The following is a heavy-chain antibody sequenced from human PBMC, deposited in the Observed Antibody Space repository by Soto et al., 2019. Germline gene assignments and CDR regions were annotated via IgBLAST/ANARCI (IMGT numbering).Heavy chain of an antibody. CDR1: GFIFSDYA. D-gene: IGHD6-13*01. J-gene: IGHJ1*01. V-gene: IGHV3-30*09. Sequence: GGSLRLSCAASGFIFSDYAMHWVRQAPGKGLEWVAVISYGGDNKYYADSVRGRFAISRDNLKNTLDLQMNSLNPEDTAVYHCAKARHSTSWYGLEAEFWGQGTLVTVSS. CDR2: ISYGGDNK. CDR3: AKARHSTSWYGLEAEF.